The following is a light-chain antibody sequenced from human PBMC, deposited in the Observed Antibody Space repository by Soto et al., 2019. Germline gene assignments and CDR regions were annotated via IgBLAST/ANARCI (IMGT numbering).Light chain of an antibody. CDR2: EAS. CDR3: QHRSKWPPWT. J-gene: IGKJ1*01. V-gene: IGKV3-11*01. CDR1: EDVSSY. Sequence: EIVLTQSPATLSLSPGERATLSCRASEDVSSYLAWYQQRPGQAPRLLIYEASNRATGIPARFSGNGSGTDFPLTISSLEPEDFAFYYCQHRSKWPPWTFGQGTKVEIK.